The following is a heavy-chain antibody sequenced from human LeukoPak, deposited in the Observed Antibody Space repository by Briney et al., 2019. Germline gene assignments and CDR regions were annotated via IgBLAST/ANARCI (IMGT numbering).Heavy chain of an antibody. CDR3: ARQLYGSDY. CDR1: VVSFSTYY. Sequence: PSETLSLTCDVSVVSFSTYYWSWIRQSPEKGLEWIGEVNHSGYTNLNPSLTSRVTISVDTSKNQFSLKLSSVPAADTAVYYCARQLYGSDYWGQGTLVTVSS. CDR2: VNHSGYT. D-gene: IGHD4-17*01. V-gene: IGHV4-34*01. J-gene: IGHJ4*02.